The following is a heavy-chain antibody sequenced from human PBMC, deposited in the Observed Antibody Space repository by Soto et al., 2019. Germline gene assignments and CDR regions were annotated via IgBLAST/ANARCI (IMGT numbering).Heavy chain of an antibody. Sequence: PGGSLRLSCAASGFTFSSYGMHWVRQAPGKGLEWVAVISYDGSNKYYADSVKGRFTISRDNSKNTLYLQVNSLRAEDTAVYYCAKDNGYSSSPTYYFDYWGQGTLVTVSS. V-gene: IGHV3-30*18. CDR2: ISYDGSNK. CDR1: GFTFSSYG. J-gene: IGHJ4*02. D-gene: IGHD6-13*01. CDR3: AKDNGYSSSPTYYFDY.